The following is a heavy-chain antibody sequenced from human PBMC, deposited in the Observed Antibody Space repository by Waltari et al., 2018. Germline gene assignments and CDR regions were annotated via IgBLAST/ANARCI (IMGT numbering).Heavy chain of an antibody. V-gene: IGHV4-39*01. CDR3: ARQTYGGNGY. J-gene: IGHJ4*02. CDR1: VGSISSSSYY. D-gene: IGHD2-15*01. CDR2: IYYSGST. Sequence: QLQLQESGPGLVKPSETLSLTCTVSVGSISSSSYYWGWIRQPPGKGLEWMGSIYYSGSTYYNPSLKSRVTISVDTSKNQFSLKLSSVTAADTAVYYCARQTYGGNGYWGQGTLVTVSS.